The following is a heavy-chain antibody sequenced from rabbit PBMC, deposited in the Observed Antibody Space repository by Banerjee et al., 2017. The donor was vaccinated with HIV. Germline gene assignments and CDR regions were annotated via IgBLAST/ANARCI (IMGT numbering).Heavy chain of an antibody. Sequence: QEQLVESGGGLVQPEGSLTLTCKASGFTLSSYWMCWFRQAPGKGPEWIACIYTGSSGSTYYATWAKGRFTISKTSSTTVTLQMTSLTAADTATYFCARHVHFVGSDLWGQGTLVTVS. CDR2: IYTGSSGST. V-gene: IGHV1S45*01. D-gene: IGHD3-1*01. CDR1: GFTLSSYW. CDR3: ARHVHFVGSDL. J-gene: IGHJ4*01.